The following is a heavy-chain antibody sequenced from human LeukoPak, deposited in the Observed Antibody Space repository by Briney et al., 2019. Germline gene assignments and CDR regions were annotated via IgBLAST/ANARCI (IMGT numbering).Heavy chain of an antibody. D-gene: IGHD6-25*01. J-gene: IGHJ4*02. CDR1: GFTVDSNY. CDR2: IYTGGNT. V-gene: IGHV3-53*01. CDR3: AREIPGAASAFDY. Sequence: GGSLRLSCAASGFTVDSNYLSWVRQAPGKGLEWVSTIYTGGNTYYAASVKGRFTISRDFSKNTVFLHMNSLRAEDTAMYYCAREIPGAASAFDYWGQGTLVTVSS.